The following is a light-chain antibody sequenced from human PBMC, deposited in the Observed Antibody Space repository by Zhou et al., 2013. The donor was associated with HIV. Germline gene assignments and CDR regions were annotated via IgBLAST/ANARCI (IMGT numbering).Light chain of an antibody. CDR1: LTVSANY. Sequence: IVLSQSPGTLSLSRGQKATLSCRASLTVSANYLAWYHLRPGQAPTLLIHGASSRATGIPDRFSGSGSGTDFTLTISRLEPEDFAVFYCQQYGHSPLTFGGGPRWRSN. CDR2: GAS. V-gene: IGKV3-20*01. CDR3: QQYGHSPLT. J-gene: IGKJ4*01.